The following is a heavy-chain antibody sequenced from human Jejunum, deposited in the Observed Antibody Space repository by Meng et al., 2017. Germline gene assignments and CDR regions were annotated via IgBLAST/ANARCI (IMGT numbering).Heavy chain of an antibody. D-gene: IGHD5-12*01. CDR2: IKGDGSNP. J-gene: IGHJ4*02. V-gene: IGHV3-74*02. CDR3: ISNVDRGLN. Sequence: EVQLVESGGGLVQPGGSLRLSCAASGFTFSTYAMSWVRQAPGKGLVWVSRIKGDGSNPVYADSVKGRFTISTDNAKNTLYLQMNNLRSEDTALYFCISNVDRGLNWGQGTLVTVSS. CDR1: GFTFSTYA.